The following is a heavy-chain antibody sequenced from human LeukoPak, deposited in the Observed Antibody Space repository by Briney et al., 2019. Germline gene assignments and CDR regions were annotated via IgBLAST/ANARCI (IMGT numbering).Heavy chain of an antibody. CDR1: GYSFTNYG. CDR3: AKDLWGVQYYDFWSGYYLHDAFDI. Sequence: ASVKVSCTTSGYSFTNYGITWVRQAPGQGLEWMGWISGYNSKPFYAQNFQGRVTMTTDTSTTTAYMELTSLRSDDTAVYYCAKDLWGVQYYDFWSGYYLHDAFDIWGQGTMVTVSS. J-gene: IGHJ3*02. D-gene: IGHD3-3*01. CDR2: ISGYNSKP. V-gene: IGHV1-18*01.